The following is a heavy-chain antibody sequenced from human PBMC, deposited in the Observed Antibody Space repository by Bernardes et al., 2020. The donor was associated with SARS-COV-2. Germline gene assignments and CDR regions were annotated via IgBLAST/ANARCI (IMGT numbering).Heavy chain of an antibody. V-gene: IGHV3-20*04. J-gene: IGHJ4*02. CDR2: INRSGGTT. CDR3: ARGYFYGPFDY. Sequence: GGSLRLSCAASGFNFDDYGMCWVRQVPGKGLEWLSGINRSGGTTGYADSVKGRFTISRDNAKNSLHLQLNSLRGEDTALYYCARGYFYGPFDYWGQGILVTVSS. D-gene: IGHD5-18*01. CDR1: GFNFDDYG.